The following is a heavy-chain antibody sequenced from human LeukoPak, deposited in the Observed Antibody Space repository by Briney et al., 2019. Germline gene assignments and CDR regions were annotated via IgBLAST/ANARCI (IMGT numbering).Heavy chain of an antibody. Sequence: GGSLRLSCAASGFTFSGFWMHWVRQAPGKGLEWVSSISSSSSYIYYADSVKGRFTISRDNAKNSLYLQMNSLRAEDTAVYYCARVPYPGYSSGWFDYWGQGTLVTVSS. D-gene: IGHD6-19*01. V-gene: IGHV3-21*01. CDR3: ARVPYPGYSSGWFDY. J-gene: IGHJ4*02. CDR2: ISSSSSYI. CDR1: GFTFSGFW.